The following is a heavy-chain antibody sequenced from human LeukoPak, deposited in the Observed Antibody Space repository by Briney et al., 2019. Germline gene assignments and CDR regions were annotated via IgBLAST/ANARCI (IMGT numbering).Heavy chain of an antibody. Sequence: SETLSLTCTVSGGSISSYDWSWIRQPPGKGLEWIGYIYYSGSTNYNPSLKSRVTISVDTSKNQFSLKLSSVTAADTAVYYCARGDNHIWSGYYYYYYMDVWGKGTTVTVSS. D-gene: IGHD3-3*02. CDR1: GGSISSYD. V-gene: IGHV4-59*01. CDR2: IYYSGST. J-gene: IGHJ6*03. CDR3: ARGDNHIWSGYYYYYYMDV.